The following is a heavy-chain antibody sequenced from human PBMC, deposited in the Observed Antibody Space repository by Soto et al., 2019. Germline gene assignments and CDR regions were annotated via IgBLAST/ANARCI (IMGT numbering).Heavy chain of an antibody. CDR2: INAGNGNT. CDR3: ARVVVVAAFNWFDP. CDR1: GYTFTSYY. Sequence: ASVKVSCKASGYTFTSYYMHWVRQAPGQRLEWMGWINAGNGNTKYSQKFQGRVTITRDTSASTAYMELSSLRSEDTAVYYCARVVVVAAFNWFDPWGQGTLVTVSS. V-gene: IGHV1-3*01. J-gene: IGHJ5*02. D-gene: IGHD2-15*01.